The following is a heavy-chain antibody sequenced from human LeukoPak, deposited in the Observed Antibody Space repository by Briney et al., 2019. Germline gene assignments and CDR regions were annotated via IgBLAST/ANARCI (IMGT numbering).Heavy chain of an antibody. J-gene: IGHJ5*02. CDR3: ARASLNYDFWSGTYNWFDP. V-gene: IGHV4-30-2*01. D-gene: IGHD3-3*01. CDR2: IYHSGST. CDR1: GGSISSGGYY. Sequence: SQTLSLTCTVSGGSISSGGYYWSWIRQPPGKGLEWIGYIYHSGSTYYNPSLKSRVTISVDRSKNQFSLKLSSVTAADTAVYYCARASLNYDFWSGTYNWFDPWGQGTLVTVSS.